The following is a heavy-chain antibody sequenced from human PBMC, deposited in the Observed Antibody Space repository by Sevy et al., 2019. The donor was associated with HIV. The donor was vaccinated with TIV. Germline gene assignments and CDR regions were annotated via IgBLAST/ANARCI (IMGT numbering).Heavy chain of an antibody. CDR2: IYNRGNTDYNT. CDR3: ARAVFSTSGTYYFDY. D-gene: IGHD5-12*01. CDR1: DASITTNY. V-gene: IGHV4-4*07. Sequence: SETLSLTCIVSDASITTNYWSWIRQPAGKGLELIGRIYNRGNTDYNTNYNPSLESRVSMSIDTSKNQFSLNLSSVTVADTAVYYCARAVFSTSGTYYFDYWGQGTLVTVSS. J-gene: IGHJ4*02.